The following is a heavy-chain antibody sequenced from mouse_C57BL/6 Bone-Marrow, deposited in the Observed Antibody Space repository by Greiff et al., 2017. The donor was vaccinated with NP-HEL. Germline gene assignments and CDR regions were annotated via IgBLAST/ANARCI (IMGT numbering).Heavy chain of an antibody. J-gene: IGHJ3*01. CDR3: ASPYDYDVAWFAY. CDR2: ISSGGSYT. Sequence: EVNVVESGGDLVKPGGSLKLSCAASGFTFSSYGMSWVRQTPDKRLEWVATISSGGSYTYYPDSVKGRFTISRDNAKNTLYLQMSSLQSEDTAMYYCASPYDYDVAWFAYWGQGTLGTVSA. CDR1: GFTFSSYG. D-gene: IGHD2-4*01. V-gene: IGHV5-6*01.